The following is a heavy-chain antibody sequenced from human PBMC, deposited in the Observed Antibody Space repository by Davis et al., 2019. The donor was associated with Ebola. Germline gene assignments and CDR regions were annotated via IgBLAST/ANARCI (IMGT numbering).Heavy chain of an antibody. V-gene: IGHV3-11*01. CDR2: IGSSTGSK. CDR1: GFSFSDYY. Sequence: GGSLRLSCTASGFSFSDYYMSWIRQAPGKGLEWISYIGSSTGSKYYADSVKYSDSVKGRFTISRDNAKNSLYLQMNSLRAEDTAVYYCARGWLSGYSRFYYYGMDVWGKGTTVTVSS. CDR3: ARGWLSGYSRFYYYGMDV. J-gene: IGHJ6*04. D-gene: IGHD5-18*01.